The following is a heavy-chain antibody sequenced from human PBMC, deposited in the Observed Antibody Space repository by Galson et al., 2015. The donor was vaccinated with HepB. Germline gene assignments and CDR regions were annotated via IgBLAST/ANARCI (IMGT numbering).Heavy chain of an antibody. CDR1: GYSFTSYW. Sequence: QSGAEVIKPGESLKISCKGSGYSFTSYWIGWVRQMPGEGLEWMGIIYPGDSDTRYSPSFQGQVTISADKSISTAYLQWSSLKASDTAMYYCARWDGSGSYSYYFDYWGQGTLVTVSS. V-gene: IGHV5-51*03. CDR2: IYPGDSDT. CDR3: ARWDGSGSYSYYFDY. D-gene: IGHD1-26*01. J-gene: IGHJ4*02.